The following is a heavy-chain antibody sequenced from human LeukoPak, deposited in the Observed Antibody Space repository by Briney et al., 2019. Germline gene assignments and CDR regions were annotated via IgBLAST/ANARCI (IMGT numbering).Heavy chain of an antibody. CDR3: ARGPYSYDSSGAFDI. Sequence: TSETLSLACAVYGGSFSGYYWSWIRQPPGKGLEWIGEINHSGSTNYNPSLKSRVTISVDTSKNQFSLKLSSVTAADTAVYFCARGPYSYDSSGAFDIWGQGTMVTVSS. CDR1: GGSFSGYY. D-gene: IGHD3-22*01. V-gene: IGHV4-34*01. CDR2: INHSGST. J-gene: IGHJ3*02.